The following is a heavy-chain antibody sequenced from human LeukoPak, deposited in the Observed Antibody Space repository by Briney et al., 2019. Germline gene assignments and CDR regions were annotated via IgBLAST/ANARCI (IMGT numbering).Heavy chain of an antibody. D-gene: IGHD2-2*01. CDR2: ISGSGGST. CDR3: ARGLTYCSSTTCLDYYYYMDV. J-gene: IGHJ6*03. Sequence: PGGSLRLSCAASGFTFSSYAMSWVRQAPGKGLEWVSAISGSGGSTYYANSVKGRFTISRDNSKNTLYLQMNSLRPEDTAVYYCARGLTYCSSTTCLDYYYYMDVWGKGTTVTVSS. CDR1: GFTFSSYA. V-gene: IGHV3-23*01.